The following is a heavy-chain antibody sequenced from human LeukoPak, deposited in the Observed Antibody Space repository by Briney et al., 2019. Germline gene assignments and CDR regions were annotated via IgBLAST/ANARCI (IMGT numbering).Heavy chain of an antibody. J-gene: IGHJ4*02. CDR1: GGTFSSYA. V-gene: IGHV1-69*01. Sequence: SVKVSCKASGGTFSSYAISWVRQAPGQGLEWMGGIIPIFGTANYAQKFQGRVTITADESTSTAYMELSSLRSEDTAVYYCARGGEWLQFDYFDYWGPGTLVTVSS. D-gene: IGHD5-24*01. CDR2: IIPIFGTA. CDR3: ARGGEWLQFDYFDY.